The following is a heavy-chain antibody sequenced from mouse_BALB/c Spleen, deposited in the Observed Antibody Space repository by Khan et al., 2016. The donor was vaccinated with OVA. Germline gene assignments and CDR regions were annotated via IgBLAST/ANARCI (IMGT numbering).Heavy chain of an antibody. J-gene: IGHJ1*01. CDR1: GYTFTNYG. CDR3: ARTNYRYDRYFDV. V-gene: IGHV9-3-1*01. D-gene: IGHD2-14*01. CDR2: INTYTGEP. Sequence: QIQLVQSGPELKKPGETVKISCKASGYTFTNYGMSWVKQAPGQGLKWMGWINTYTGEPTYADNFKGRFVFSLDTSASTAYLQINNLKNDDTATYFSARTNYRYDRYFDVWGAGTTVTVSA.